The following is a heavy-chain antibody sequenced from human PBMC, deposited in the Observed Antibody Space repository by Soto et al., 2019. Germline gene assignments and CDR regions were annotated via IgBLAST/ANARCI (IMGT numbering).Heavy chain of an antibody. V-gene: IGHV1-69*06. CDR3: ARDVVVVAARLNWFDP. D-gene: IGHD2-15*01. CDR2: IIPIFGTA. Sequence: VKVSCKASGGTFSSYAISWVRQAPGQGLEWMGGIIPIFGTANYAQKFQGRVTITADKSTSTAYMELSSLRSEDTAVYYCARDVVVVAARLNWFDPWGQGTLVTVSS. CDR1: GGTFSSYA. J-gene: IGHJ5*02.